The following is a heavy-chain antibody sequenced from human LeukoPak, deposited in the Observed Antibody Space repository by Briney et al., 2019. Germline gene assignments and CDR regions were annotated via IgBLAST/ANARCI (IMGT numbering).Heavy chain of an antibody. D-gene: IGHD1-26*01. CDR1: GGSISSGSYY. V-gene: IGHV4-61*02. CDR3: ARDLPVEPSKKLIVGATKGSAAPFDY. Sequence: PSETLSLTCTVSGGSISSGSYYWSWIRQPAGKGLEWIGRFYTSGSTNYNPSLKSRVTISVDTSKNQFSLKLSSVTAADTAVYYCARDLPVEPSKKLIVGATKGSAAPFDYWGQGTLVTVSS. CDR2: FYTSGST. J-gene: IGHJ4*02.